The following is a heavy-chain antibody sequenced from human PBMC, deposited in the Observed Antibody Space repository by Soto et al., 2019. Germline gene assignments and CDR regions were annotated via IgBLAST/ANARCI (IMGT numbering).Heavy chain of an antibody. Sequence: PGGSLRLSCAASGFTFSSYGMHWVRQAPGKGLEWVAVISYDGSNKYYADSVKGRFTISRDNSKNTLYLQMNSLRAEDTAVYYCAKGPSGNHYYYYGMDVWGQGTTVTVSS. D-gene: IGHD1-26*01. CDR3: AKGPSGNHYYYYGMDV. J-gene: IGHJ6*02. CDR1: GFTFSSYG. CDR2: ISYDGSNK. V-gene: IGHV3-30*18.